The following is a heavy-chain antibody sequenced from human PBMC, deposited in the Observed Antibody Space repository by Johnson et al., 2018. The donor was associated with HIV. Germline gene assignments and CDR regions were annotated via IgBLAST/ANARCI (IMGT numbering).Heavy chain of an antibody. D-gene: IGHD2-2*01. V-gene: IGHV3-20*04. J-gene: IGHJ3*02. CDR1: GFTFDDYG. CDR2: ISWNGGRT. CDR3: ARGCLGYQNIHDPFDI. Sequence: VLLLESGGAVVRPGGSLRLSCAASGFTFDDYGMSWVRQAPGKGLEWVSGISWNGGRTIYADSVKGRFTISRDNAKNSLYLQMNSLRAEDTALDFCARGCLGYQNIHDPFDIWGQGTMVTVSS.